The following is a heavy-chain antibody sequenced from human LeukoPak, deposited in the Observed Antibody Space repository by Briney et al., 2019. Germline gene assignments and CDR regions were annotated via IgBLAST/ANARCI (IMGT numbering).Heavy chain of an antibody. V-gene: IGHV1-2*02. CDR1: GYTFTGYY. J-gene: IGHJ3*02. Sequence: ASVKVSCKASGYTFTGYYMHWVRQAPGQGLERMGWIYPNSGGTNYAQKFQGRVTMTRDTSISTAYMELSRLRSDDTAVYYCARVGYYDSSGHKGNAFDIWGQGTMVTVSS. D-gene: IGHD3-22*01. CDR2: IYPNSGGT. CDR3: ARVGYYDSSGHKGNAFDI.